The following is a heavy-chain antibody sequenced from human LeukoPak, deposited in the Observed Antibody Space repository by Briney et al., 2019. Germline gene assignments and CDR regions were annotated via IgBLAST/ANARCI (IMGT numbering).Heavy chain of an antibody. CDR3: ARRRAVAVDY. CDR2: IYYSGGT. J-gene: IGHJ4*02. CDR1: GGSVSSSRYY. D-gene: IGHD6-19*01. V-gene: IGHV4-39*01. Sequence: PSETLSLTCTVSGGSVSSSRYYWGWMRQPPGGGLEWIGSIYYSGGTYYNPSLKSRVTISVDTSKNQFSLKLSSVTAADTAVYYCARRRAVAVDYWGQGTLVTVSS.